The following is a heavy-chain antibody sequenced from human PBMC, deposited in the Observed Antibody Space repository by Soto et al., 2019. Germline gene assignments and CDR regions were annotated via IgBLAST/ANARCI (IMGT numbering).Heavy chain of an antibody. CDR1: GHTLTELS. CDR2: FDPEDGET. CDR3: ATASWSGSYYKGYYYYYGMDV. J-gene: IGHJ6*02. V-gene: IGHV1-24*01. Sequence: GASVKVSCKVSGHTLTELSMHWVRQAPGKGLEWMGGFDPEDGETIYAQKFQGRVTMTEDTSTDTAYMELSSLRSEDTAVYYCATASWSGSYYKGYYYYYGMDVWGQGTTVTVSS. D-gene: IGHD1-26*01.